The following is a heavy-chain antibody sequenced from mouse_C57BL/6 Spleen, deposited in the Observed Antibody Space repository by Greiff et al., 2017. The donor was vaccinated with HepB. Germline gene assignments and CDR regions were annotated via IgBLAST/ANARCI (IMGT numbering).Heavy chain of an antibody. J-gene: IGHJ1*03. CDR3: ALCYYYGSSYWYFDV. V-gene: IGHV14-3*01. Sequence: VQLQQSVAELVRPGASVKLSCTASGFNIKNTYMHWVKQRPEQGLEWIGRIDPANGNTKYAPKFQGKATITADTSSNTAYLQLSSLTSEDTAIYYCALCYYYGSSYWYFDVWGTGTTVTVSS. CDR2: IDPANGNT. CDR1: GFNIKNTY. D-gene: IGHD1-1*01.